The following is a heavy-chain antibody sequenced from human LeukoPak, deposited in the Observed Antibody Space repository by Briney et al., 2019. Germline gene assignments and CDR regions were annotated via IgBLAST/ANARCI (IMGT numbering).Heavy chain of an antibody. CDR2: ISSSSSYI. CDR3: ARDLVDDTYYYGSESPGFDY. D-gene: IGHD3-10*01. Sequence: GGSLRLSCAASGFTFSSYSMNWVRQAPGKGLEGVSSISSSSSYIYYADSVKGRFTISRDNAKNSLYLQMNSLRAEDTAVYYCARDLVDDTYYYGSESPGFDYWGQGTLVTVSS. CDR1: GFTFSSYS. V-gene: IGHV3-21*01. J-gene: IGHJ4*02.